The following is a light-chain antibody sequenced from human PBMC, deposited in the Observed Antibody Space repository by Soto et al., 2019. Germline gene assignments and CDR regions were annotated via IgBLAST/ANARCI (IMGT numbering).Light chain of an antibody. V-gene: IGKV1-5*01. J-gene: IGKJ1*01. CDR1: QSISSY. CDR3: LQYSSHSWT. CDR2: DAS. Sequence: DIQMTQSPSSLSASVGDRVTITCRASQSISSYLNWYQQKPGKAPKLLIYDASSLESGVPSRFSGSGSGTEFTLTISRLQPDDVATYYCLQYSSHSWTFGQGTKVDIK.